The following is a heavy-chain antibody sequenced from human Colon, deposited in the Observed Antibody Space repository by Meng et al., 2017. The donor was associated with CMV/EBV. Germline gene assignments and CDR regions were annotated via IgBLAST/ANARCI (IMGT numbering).Heavy chain of an antibody. Sequence: GGSLRLSCTVSGFTLNNYGMFWVRQAPGKGLQWVAFIRYDGIQQYYAESVKGRFTISRDNSKNTLYLQMNGLRTEDTAMYYCATAGGYSNSVFGVDPWGQGTLVTVSS. J-gene: IGHJ5*02. CDR2: IRYDGIQQ. CDR3: ATAGGYSNSVFGVDP. CDR1: GFTLNNYG. D-gene: IGHD4-11*01. V-gene: IGHV3-30*02.